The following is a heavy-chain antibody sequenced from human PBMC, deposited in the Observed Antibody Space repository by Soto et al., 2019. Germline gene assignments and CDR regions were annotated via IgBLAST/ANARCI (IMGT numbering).Heavy chain of an antibody. J-gene: IGHJ4*02. CDR3: ARISIPGPSHC. V-gene: IGHV4-39*01. CDR2: IYYSGST. Sequence: SETLSLTCTVSGGSISSSSYYWGWIRQPPGKGPEWIGSIYYSGSTYYNPSLKSRVTISVDTSKNQFSLKLSSVTAADTAVYSCARISIPGPSHCWGRGTRVTVSS. CDR1: GGSISSSSYY.